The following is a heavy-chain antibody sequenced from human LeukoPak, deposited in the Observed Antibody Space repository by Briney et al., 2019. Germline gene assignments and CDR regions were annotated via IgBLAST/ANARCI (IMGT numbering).Heavy chain of an antibody. CDR2: IYSSGST. J-gene: IGHJ4*02. D-gene: IGHD6-13*01. Sequence: SETLSLTCTVSGGSISSSPYYWGWIRQPPGKGLEWIGSIYSSGSTYYNPSLKSRVTISVDTSKNQFSLKLSYVTAADTALYYCARDRAAIGHFDSWGQGTLVTVSS. V-gene: IGHV4-39*07. CDR1: GGSISSSPYY. CDR3: ARDRAAIGHFDS.